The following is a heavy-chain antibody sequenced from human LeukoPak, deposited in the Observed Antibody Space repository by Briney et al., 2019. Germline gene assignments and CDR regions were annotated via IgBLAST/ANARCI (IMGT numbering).Heavy chain of an antibody. CDR3: ARGIAVAGIIDY. CDR2: IYSGGNT. Sequence: PGRSLRLSCAASGFTVSSNYMSWVRQAPGKGLEWVSVIYSGGNTYYADSVKGRFTISRDNSKNTLYLQMNSLRAEDTAVYYCARGIAVAGIIDYWGQGTLVTVSS. V-gene: IGHV3-66*01. D-gene: IGHD6-19*01. CDR1: GFTVSSNY. J-gene: IGHJ4*02.